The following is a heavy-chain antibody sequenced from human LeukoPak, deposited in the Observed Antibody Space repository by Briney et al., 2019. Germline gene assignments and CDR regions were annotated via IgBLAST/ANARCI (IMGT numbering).Heavy chain of an antibody. J-gene: IGHJ4*02. D-gene: IGHD5-24*01. CDR3: ARSLQRNLGARWLQGNYFDY. CDR1: GFTFSSCG. CDR2: IRYDIKMK. Sequence: GGSLRLSCAASGFTFSSCGMHWVRQAPGKGLEWVAFIRYDIKMKSYAESVRGRFTISRDNSKNTLYLQMNSLRAEDTAVYYCARSLQRNLGARWLQGNYFDYWGQGTLVTVSS. V-gene: IGHV3-30*19.